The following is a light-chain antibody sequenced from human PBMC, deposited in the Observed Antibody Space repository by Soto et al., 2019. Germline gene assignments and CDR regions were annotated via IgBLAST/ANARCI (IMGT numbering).Light chain of an antibody. CDR3: CSYAGSYPYV. Sequence: QSVLAQPRSVSGSPGQSVTISCTETSSDVGGYNYVSWYQQHPGKAPKLMIYDVSKRPSGVPDRFSGSKSGNTASLTISGLQAEDEADYYCCSYAGSYPYVFGTGTKVTVL. J-gene: IGLJ1*01. CDR1: SSDVGGYNY. V-gene: IGLV2-11*01. CDR2: DVS.